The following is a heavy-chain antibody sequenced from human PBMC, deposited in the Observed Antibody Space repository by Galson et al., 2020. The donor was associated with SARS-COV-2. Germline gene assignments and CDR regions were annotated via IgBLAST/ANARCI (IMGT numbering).Heavy chain of an antibody. CDR1: GFTVSSHY. CDR3: ARDVGGFSS. V-gene: IGHV3-53*01. J-gene: IGHJ5*02. CDR2: IYSGGAT. Sequence: GGSLRLSCAASGFTVSSHYISWVRQAPGKGLEWVSTIYSGGATYYADSVKGRFTISRNNSKNTVYLQMSSLRVEDTAVYYCARDVGGFSSWGQGTLVTVSS. D-gene: IGHD5-12*01.